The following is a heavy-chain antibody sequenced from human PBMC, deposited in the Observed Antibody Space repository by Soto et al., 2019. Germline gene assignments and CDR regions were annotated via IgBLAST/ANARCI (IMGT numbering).Heavy chain of an antibody. CDR3: AKDSRLPGFGLLIHAFDI. V-gene: IGHV3-23*01. CDR2: ISGSGDGT. J-gene: IGHJ3*02. D-gene: IGHD3-3*01. Sequence: GGSLRLSCAASGFTFSSFALSWVRQAPGKGLEWVSAISGSGDGTDYADSVKGRFTISRDNSKNTLYLQMNSLRAEDTAVYYCAKDSRLPGFGLLIHAFDIWGHGTMVTVSS. CDR1: GFTFSSFA.